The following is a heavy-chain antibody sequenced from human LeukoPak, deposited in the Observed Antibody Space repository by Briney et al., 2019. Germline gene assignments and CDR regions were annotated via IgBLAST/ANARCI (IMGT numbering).Heavy chain of an antibody. CDR1: GYSFTGNY. J-gene: IGHJ6*03. CDR2: INPNSGGT. V-gene: IGHV1-2*02. Sequence: ASVKVSCKASGYSFTGNYMHWVRQAPGQGLEWMGWINPNSGGTNYAQKFQGRVTMTRDTSISTAYMELSRLRSDDTAVYYCARDPGYSSGWYDYYYYYYMDVWGKGTTVTISS. CDR3: ARDPGYSSGWYDYYYYYYMDV. D-gene: IGHD6-19*01.